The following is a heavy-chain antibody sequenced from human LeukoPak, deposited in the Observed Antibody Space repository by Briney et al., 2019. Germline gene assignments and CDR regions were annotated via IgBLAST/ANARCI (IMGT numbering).Heavy chain of an antibody. CDR3: AREINYDILTGYSYGMDV. J-gene: IGHJ6*02. V-gene: IGHV3-66*01. D-gene: IGHD3-9*01. Sequence: GGSLRLSCAASGFTVRTNYMSWVRQAPGKGLEWVSNIFSDGSTYYADSVKGRFTISRDNSKNTLYLQMNSLRAEDTAVYYCAREINYDILTGYSYGMDVWGQGTTVTVSS. CDR2: IFSDGST. CDR1: GFTVRTNY.